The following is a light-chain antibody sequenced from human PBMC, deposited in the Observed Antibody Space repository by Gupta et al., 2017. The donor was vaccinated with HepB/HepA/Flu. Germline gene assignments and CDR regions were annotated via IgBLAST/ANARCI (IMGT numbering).Light chain of an antibody. CDR2: DAS. J-gene: IGKJ4*01. CDR1: QSIAGY. CDR3: QQSDSIPLT. Sequence: DIQMTQSPSSLSASVGDRVTMTCRASQSIAGYLNWYQQRPGKAPNLLIYDASTLQTGVPSRFSGSASGTDFTLTISRLQPEDFGTYYCQQSDSIPLTFGGGTKVQIK. V-gene: IGKV1-39*01.